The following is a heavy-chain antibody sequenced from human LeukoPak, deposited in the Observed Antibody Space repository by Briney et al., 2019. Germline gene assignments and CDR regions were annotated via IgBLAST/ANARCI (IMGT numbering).Heavy chain of an antibody. J-gene: IGHJ3*02. D-gene: IGHD4-17*01. CDR1: GYTFTSYA. CDR3: ARAVYYGDYFDAFDI. Sequence: ASVKVSCKASGYTFTSYAMHWVRQAPGQRLEWMGWINAGNGNTKYSQKFQGRVTITRDTSASTACMELSSLRSEDTAVYYCARAVYYGDYFDAFDIWGQGTMVTVSS. V-gene: IGHV1-3*01. CDR2: INAGNGNT.